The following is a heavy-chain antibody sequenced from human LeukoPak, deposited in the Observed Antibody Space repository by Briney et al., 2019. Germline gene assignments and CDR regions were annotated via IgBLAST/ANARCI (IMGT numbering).Heavy chain of an antibody. CDR3: ARAAVPGSTTRFDY. CDR1: GYTFTGHY. V-gene: IGHV1-2*02. D-gene: IGHD6-19*01. J-gene: IGHJ4*02. Sequence: ASVKVSCKASGYTFTGHYMHWVRQAPGQGLEWMGWINPNSGGTNYAQKFQGRVTMTRDTSISTAYMELSRLRSDDTAVYYCARAAVPGSTTRFDYWGQGTPVTVSS. CDR2: INPNSGGT.